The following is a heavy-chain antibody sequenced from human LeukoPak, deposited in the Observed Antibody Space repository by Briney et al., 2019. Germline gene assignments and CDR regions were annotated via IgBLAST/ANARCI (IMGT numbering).Heavy chain of an antibody. J-gene: IGHJ4*02. CDR2: TYYRSKWYK. CDR3: TSLTGDTDY. V-gene: IGHV6-1*01. Sequence: SQTLSLTCAISGDSVSSNSAAWNWIRQSPSRGLAWLGRTYYRSKWYKEYALSVKSRITINPDTSKNQFSLQLNSVTPEDTAVYYCTSLTGDTDYWGQGTLVTVSS. CDR1: GDSVSSNSAA. D-gene: IGHD7-27*01.